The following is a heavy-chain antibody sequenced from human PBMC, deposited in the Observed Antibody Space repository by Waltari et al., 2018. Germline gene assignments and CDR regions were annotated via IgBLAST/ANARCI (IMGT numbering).Heavy chain of an antibody. Sequence: QVQLQESGPGLVKPSETLSLTCTVSGGSISSHYWSWIRQPPGKGLEWIGYIYYSGSTTYNPSLTSRVTISVDTSKNQFSLKLSCVSAADTAVYYCARGYYGNYFDYWGQGTLVTVSS. CDR1: GGSISSHY. CDR2: IYYSGST. CDR3: ARGYYGNYFDY. V-gene: IGHV4-59*11. D-gene: IGHD3-22*01. J-gene: IGHJ4*02.